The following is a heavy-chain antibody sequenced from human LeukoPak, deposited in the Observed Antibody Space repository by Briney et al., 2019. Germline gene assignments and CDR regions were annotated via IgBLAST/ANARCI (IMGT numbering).Heavy chain of an antibody. D-gene: IGHD6-19*01. V-gene: IGHV3-74*01. J-gene: IGHJ6*02. CDR3: ARDLEQYSSGWYTFYYYYGMDV. CDR1: GFTFSSYW. CDR2: INSDGSST. Sequence: PGGSLRLSCAASGFTFSSYWMHWVRQAPGKGLVWVSRINSDGSSTSYADSVKGRFTISRDNAKNTLYLQMNSLRAEDTAVYYRARDLEQYSSGWYTFYYYYGMDVWGQGTTVTVSS.